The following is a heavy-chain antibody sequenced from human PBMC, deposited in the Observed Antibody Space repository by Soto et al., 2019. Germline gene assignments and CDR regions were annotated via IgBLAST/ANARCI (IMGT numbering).Heavy chain of an antibody. D-gene: IGHD6-19*01. Sequence: SETLSLTCTVSGGSLSSYYWSWIRQPPGKGLEWIGYIYYSGSTNYNPSLKSRVTISVDTSKNQFSLKLSSVTAADTAVYYCARHAAGIAVAGNHFDYWGQGTLVNVSS. J-gene: IGHJ4*02. CDR1: GGSLSSYY. CDR2: IYYSGST. CDR3: ARHAAGIAVAGNHFDY. V-gene: IGHV4-59*08.